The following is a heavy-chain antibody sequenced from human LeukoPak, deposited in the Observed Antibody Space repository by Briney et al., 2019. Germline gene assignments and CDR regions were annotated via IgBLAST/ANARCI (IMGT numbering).Heavy chain of an antibody. D-gene: IGHD1-26*01. CDR1: GFTFSSYW. Sequence: GGSLRLSCAASGFTFSSYWMHWVRQAPGKGLEWVAVISYDGSNKYYADSVKGRFTISRDNSKNTLYLQMNSLRAEDTAVYYCAKDRRREPLRFDYWGQGTLVTVSS. CDR2: ISYDGSNK. V-gene: IGHV3-30*18. CDR3: AKDRRREPLRFDY. J-gene: IGHJ4*02.